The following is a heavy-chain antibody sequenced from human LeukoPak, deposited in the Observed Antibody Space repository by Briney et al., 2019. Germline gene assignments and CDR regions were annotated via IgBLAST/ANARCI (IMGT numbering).Heavy chain of an antibody. CDR3: AREGDMIVVVDEGLDV. J-gene: IGHJ3*01. CDR2: IYYSGST. D-gene: IGHD3-22*01. Sequence: SETLSLTCTVSGGAISSGGYYWSWIRQHPGKGLEWIGYIYYSGSTYYNPSLKSRVTISVDRSKNQFSLKLISVTAADTAVYYCAREGDMIVVVDEGLDVWGQGTMVTVSS. CDR1: GGAISSGGYY. V-gene: IGHV4-31*03.